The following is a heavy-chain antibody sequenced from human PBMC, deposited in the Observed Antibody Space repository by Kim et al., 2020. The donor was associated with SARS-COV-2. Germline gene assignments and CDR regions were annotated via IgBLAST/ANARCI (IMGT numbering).Heavy chain of an antibody. D-gene: IGHD6-6*01. CDR3: AGQSSSAFRYYYGMDV. Sequence: ASVKVSCKASGYTFTSYGISWVRQAPGQGLEWMGWISAYNGNTNYAQKLQGRVTMTTDTSTSTAYMELRSLRSDDTAVYYCAGQSSSAFRYYYGMDVWGQGTTVTVSS. CDR1: GYTFTSYG. CDR2: ISAYNGNT. J-gene: IGHJ6*02. V-gene: IGHV1-18*01.